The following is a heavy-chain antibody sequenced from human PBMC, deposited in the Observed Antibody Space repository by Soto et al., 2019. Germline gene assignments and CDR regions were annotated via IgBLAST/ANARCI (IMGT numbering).Heavy chain of an antibody. CDR3: ARVFGSGLYYFDS. D-gene: IGHD3-10*01. J-gene: IGHJ4*02. Sequence: SETLSLTCTVSGGSLSSGDYYWSWIRQPPGKALECITYIYDSGSTNYSPSLKSRVTISVDMSKNQFSLKLSSVTAADTAVYYCARVFGSGLYYFDSWGQGTLVTVSS. CDR2: IYDSGST. V-gene: IGHV4-61*08. CDR1: GGSLSSGDYY.